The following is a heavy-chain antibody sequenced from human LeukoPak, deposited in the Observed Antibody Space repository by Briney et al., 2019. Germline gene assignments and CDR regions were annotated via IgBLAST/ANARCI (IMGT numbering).Heavy chain of an antibody. V-gene: IGHV3-33*01. Sequence: GGSLRLSCAASGFTFSSYGMHWVRQAPGKGLEWVAVIWYDGSNKYYADSVKGRFTISRDNSKNTLYLQMNSLRAEDTAVYYCARARRDGYTGVFDYWGQGTLVTASS. CDR1: GFTFSSYG. J-gene: IGHJ4*02. D-gene: IGHD5-24*01. CDR3: ARARRDGYTGVFDY. CDR2: IWYDGSNK.